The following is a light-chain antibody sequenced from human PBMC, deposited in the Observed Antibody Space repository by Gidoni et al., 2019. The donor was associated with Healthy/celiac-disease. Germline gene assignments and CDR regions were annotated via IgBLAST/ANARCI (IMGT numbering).Light chain of an antibody. CDR3: QSYDSSLSGSV. V-gene: IGLV1-40*01. CDR1: SSNIGAGYD. CDR2: GNS. Sequence: QSVLTQPPSVSGAPGQRVTISCTGSSSNIGAGYDVHWYQQLPGTAPKLLIYGNSNRPSGVPDRFSGSKSGTSASLAITGLQAEDEADYYSQSYDSSLSGSVFGGGTKLT. J-gene: IGLJ2*01.